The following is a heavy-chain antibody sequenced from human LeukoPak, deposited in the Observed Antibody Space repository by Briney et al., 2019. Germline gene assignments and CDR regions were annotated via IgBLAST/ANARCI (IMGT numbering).Heavy chain of an antibody. J-gene: IGHJ3*02. CDR3: SLSGTNDAFDI. CDR1: GFAFGSYT. V-gene: IGHV3-49*04. CDR2: IRSKAYGGTT. D-gene: IGHD1-26*01. Sequence: GGSLRLSCAASGFAFGSYTMNWVRQAPGKGLEWVGFIRSKAYGGTTEYAASVKGRFTISRDDSKSIAYLQMNSLKTEDTAVYYCSLSGTNDAFDIWGQGTMVTVSS.